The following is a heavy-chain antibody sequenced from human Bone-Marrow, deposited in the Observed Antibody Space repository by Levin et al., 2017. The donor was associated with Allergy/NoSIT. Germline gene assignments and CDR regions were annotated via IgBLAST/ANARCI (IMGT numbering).Heavy chain of an antibody. J-gene: IGHJ2*01. V-gene: IGHV1-69*13. CDR1: GGTFSSYA. CDR2: ILPFFGTG. Sequence: SVKVSCKASGGTFSSYAISWVRQAPGQGLEWMGGILPFFGTGNYAQKFQGRFTITADESTSTAYMELSSLRSEDTAVYYCASRHGYNYGSRYWYFDPWGRGTQVTVSS. D-gene: IGHD5-18*01. CDR3: ASRHGYNYGSRYWYFDP.